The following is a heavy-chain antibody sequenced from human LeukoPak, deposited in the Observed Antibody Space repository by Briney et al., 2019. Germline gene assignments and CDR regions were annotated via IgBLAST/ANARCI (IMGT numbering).Heavy chain of an antibody. D-gene: IGHD2-2*02. CDR1: GYTFTSYY. V-gene: IGHV1-2*02. J-gene: IGHJ6*03. Sequence: GASVKVSCKASGYTFTSYYMHWVRQAPGQGLEWMGWINPNSGGTNYAQKFQGRVTMTRDTSISTAYMELSRLRSDDTAVYYCARGGQIVPAAIRYHYYYMDVWGKGTTVTVSS. CDR3: ARGGQIVPAAIRYHYYYMDV. CDR2: INPNSGGT.